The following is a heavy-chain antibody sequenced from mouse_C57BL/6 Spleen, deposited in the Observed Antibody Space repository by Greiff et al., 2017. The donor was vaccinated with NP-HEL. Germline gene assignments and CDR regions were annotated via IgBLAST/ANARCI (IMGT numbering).Heavy chain of an antibody. CDR1: GYTFTDYY. CDR2: IYPGSGNT. J-gene: IGHJ4*01. Sequence: QVQLQQSGAELVRPGASVKLSCKASGYTFTDYYINWVKQRPGQGLEWIARIYPGSGNTYYNEKFKGKATLTAEKSSSTAYMQLSSLTSEDSAVYCCAREITTVVGGAMDYWGQGTSVTVSS. CDR3: AREITTVVGGAMDY. D-gene: IGHD1-1*01. V-gene: IGHV1-76*01.